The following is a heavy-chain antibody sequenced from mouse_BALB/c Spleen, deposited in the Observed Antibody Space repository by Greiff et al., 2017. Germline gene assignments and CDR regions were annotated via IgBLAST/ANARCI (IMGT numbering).Heavy chain of an antibody. CDR1: GYTFTDYE. V-gene: IGHV1-15*01. CDR2: IDPETGGT. Sequence: QVQLQQSGAELVRPGASVTLSCKASGYTFTDYEMHWVKQTPVHGLEWIGAIDPETGGTAYNQKFKGKATLTADKSSSTAYMELRSLTSEDSAVYYSTDGGLHGGDYWGQGTSVTVAS. J-gene: IGHJ4*01. CDR3: TDGGLHGGDY. D-gene: IGHD2-2*01.